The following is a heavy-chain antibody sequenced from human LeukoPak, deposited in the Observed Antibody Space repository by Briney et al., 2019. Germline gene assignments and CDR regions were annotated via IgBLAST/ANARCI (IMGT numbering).Heavy chain of an antibody. D-gene: IGHD6-19*01. CDR2: IKQDGSEK. CDR3: ARMSGIAVAAIWISYFDY. J-gene: IGHJ4*02. V-gene: IGHV3-7*03. CDR1: GFTFGAYY. Sequence: GESLRLSCSASGFTFGAYYMPWVRQAPGKGLEWVANIKQDGSEKYYVDSVKGRFTISRDNANNSLYLQVNSLRAEDTAVYYCARMSGIAVAAIWISYFDYWGQGTLVTVSS.